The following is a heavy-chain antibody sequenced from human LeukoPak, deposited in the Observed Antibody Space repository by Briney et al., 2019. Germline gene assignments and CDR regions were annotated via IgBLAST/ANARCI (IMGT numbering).Heavy chain of an antibody. J-gene: IGHJ6*03. CDR2: INPNSGGT. CDR1: GYTFTGYY. Sequence: GASVKVSCKASGYTFTGYYMHWVRQAPGQGLEWMGWINPNSGGTDYAQKFQGRVTMTRDTSISTAYMELSRLRSDDTAVYYCARAVVVRGVIETYYYYYYMDVWGKGTTVTVSS. D-gene: IGHD3-10*01. CDR3: ARAVVVRGVIETYYYYYYMDV. V-gene: IGHV1-2*02.